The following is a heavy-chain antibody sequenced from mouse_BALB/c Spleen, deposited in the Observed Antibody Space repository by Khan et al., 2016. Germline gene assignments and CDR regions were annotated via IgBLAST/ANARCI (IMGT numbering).Heavy chain of an antibody. Sequence: QVQLQQSGAALARPGASVKLSCKASGYTFTTYWMQWVKQRPGRGLEWIGAIYPGDGDTKYTQKFKGTATLTADTSSSTAFMQLSSLASEDTAVYYCARGNSYYDEDYWGQGTTLTVSS. CDR3: ARGNSYYDEDY. CDR2: IYPGDGDT. D-gene: IGHD2-4*01. J-gene: IGHJ2*01. CDR1: GYTFTTYW. V-gene: IGHV1-87*01.